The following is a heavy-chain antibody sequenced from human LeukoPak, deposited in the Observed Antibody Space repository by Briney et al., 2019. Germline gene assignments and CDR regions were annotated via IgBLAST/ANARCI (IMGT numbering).Heavy chain of an antibody. Sequence: ASVKVSCKASGCTFTGYYMHWVRQAPGQGLEWMGWINPNSGGTNYAQKFQGRVTMTRDTSISTAYMELSRLRSDDTAVYYCARGSVVPAAIPDYWGQGTLVTVSS. V-gene: IGHV1-2*02. CDR3: ARGSVVPAAIPDY. CDR2: INPNSGGT. CDR1: GCTFTGYY. J-gene: IGHJ4*02. D-gene: IGHD2-2*01.